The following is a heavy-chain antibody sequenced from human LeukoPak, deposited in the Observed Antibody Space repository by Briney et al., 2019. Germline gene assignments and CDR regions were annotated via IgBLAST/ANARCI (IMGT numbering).Heavy chain of an antibody. V-gene: IGHV4-39*02. CDR1: GGSISSSSYY. J-gene: IGHJ3*02. Sequence: SETLSLTCTVSGGSISSSSYYWGWIRQPPGKGLEWIGSIYYSGSTYYNPSLKSRVTISVDTSKNQFSLKLSSVTAADTAVYYCARDVRYCSGGSCYPDAFDIWGQGTMVTVSS. D-gene: IGHD2-15*01. CDR3: ARDVRYCSGGSCYPDAFDI. CDR2: IYYSGST.